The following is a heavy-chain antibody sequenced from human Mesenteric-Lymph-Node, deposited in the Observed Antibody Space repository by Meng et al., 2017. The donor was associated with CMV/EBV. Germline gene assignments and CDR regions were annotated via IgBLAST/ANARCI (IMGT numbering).Heavy chain of an antibody. CDR2: ISTSGSTR. V-gene: IGHV3-11*01. J-gene: IGHJ4*02. CDR3: ARGLEDVIVRPGATSPFTYPGGYDY. D-gene: IGHD2-15*01. CDR1: GFAVSDHY. Sequence: GESLKISCVASGFAVSDHYISWIRQTPGKGLEWLLYISTSGSTRYSADSLKDRFTVSRDNAKNSGYLQMNTLRAEDTALYHCARGLEDVIVRPGATSPFTYPGGYDYWGQGTLVTVSS.